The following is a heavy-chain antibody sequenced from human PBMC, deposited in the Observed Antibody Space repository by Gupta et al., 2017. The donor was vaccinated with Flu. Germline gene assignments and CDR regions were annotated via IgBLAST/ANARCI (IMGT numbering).Heavy chain of an antibody. J-gene: IGHJ4*02. Sequence: EVQMVESGGGLIQPGGSLRLSCASSGFTFSSYLMNWVRQAPGKGLEWVANIEKDGSEKNYLDSVKGRFTISRDNAKNSLYLQMNSLTTEDTAVYYCASGVGWLIEHWGQGTLVTVSS. CDR2: IEKDGSEK. CDR3: ASGVGWLIEH. D-gene: IGHD6-19*01. V-gene: IGHV3-7*01. CDR1: GFTFSSYL.